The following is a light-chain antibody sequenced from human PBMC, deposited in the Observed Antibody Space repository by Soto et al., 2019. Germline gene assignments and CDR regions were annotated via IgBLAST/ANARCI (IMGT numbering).Light chain of an antibody. CDR1: SIDVGGYNY. Sequence: QSVLTQPASLSGSPGQSIAISCTGASIDVGGYNYVSWYQQHPGKAPKLMIYDVASRPSGVSDRFSGSKSGNTASLTISGLQAEDEADYYCSSYTSSSTLYVFGTGTQLTVL. J-gene: IGLJ1*01. CDR3: SSYTSSSTLYV. V-gene: IGLV2-14*03. CDR2: DVA.